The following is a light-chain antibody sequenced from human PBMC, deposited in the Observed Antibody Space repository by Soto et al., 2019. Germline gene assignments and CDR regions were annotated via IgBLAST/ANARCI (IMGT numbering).Light chain of an antibody. V-gene: IGLV1-40*01. J-gene: IGLJ3*02. CDR3: HSYDSSLSAVV. Sequence: VLTQPPSVSGAPGQRVTISCTGTSSNIGAGYDVHWYQQLPGKAPTLLIYSNNDRPSGVPDRFSGSKSGTSASLAITGLQADDEADYYCHSYDSSLSAVVFGGGTKVTVL. CDR2: SNN. CDR1: SSNIGAGYD.